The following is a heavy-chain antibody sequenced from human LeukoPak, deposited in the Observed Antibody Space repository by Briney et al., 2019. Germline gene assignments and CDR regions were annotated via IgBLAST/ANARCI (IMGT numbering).Heavy chain of an antibody. J-gene: IGHJ1*01. Sequence: PGGSLRLSCAASGFTFSSYSMNWVRQAPGKGLEWVSSISSGSSYIYYADSVKGRFTISRDNAKNSPYLQMNSLRAEDTAVYYCARDGSGSFSFQHWGQGTLVTVSS. D-gene: IGHD3-10*01. CDR1: GFTFSSYS. CDR2: ISSGSSYI. CDR3: ARDGSGSFSFQH. V-gene: IGHV3-21*01.